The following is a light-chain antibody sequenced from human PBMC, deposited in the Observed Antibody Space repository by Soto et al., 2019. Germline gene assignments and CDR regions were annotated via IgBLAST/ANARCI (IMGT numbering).Light chain of an antibody. CDR1: SSDVGSYNL. V-gene: IGLV2-23*03. Sequence: QSALTQPASVSGSPGQSITISCTGTSSDVGSYNLVSWYQQHPGKAPKLMIYEGSKRPSGVSNRFSGSKSGNTASLTISGLQAEQEADYYCCLYAGSSTFEVFGGGTKLTVL. CDR3: CLYAGSSTFEV. CDR2: EGS. J-gene: IGLJ3*02.